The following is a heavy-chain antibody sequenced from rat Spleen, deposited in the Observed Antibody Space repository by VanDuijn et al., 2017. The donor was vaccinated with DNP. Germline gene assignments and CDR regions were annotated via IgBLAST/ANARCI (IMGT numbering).Heavy chain of an antibody. V-gene: IGHV5-58*01. D-gene: IGHD1-11*01. CDR1: GFTFSSYW. CDR3: AKDRDGGFAMDA. J-gene: IGHJ4*01. Sequence: EVQLVETGGGLVQPGRSLKLSCVASGFTFSSYWMYWIRQAPGKGLEWVASINTDGGSTYYPDSGKGRFTISRDNADNNVYLQMNSLRSDDTATYYCAKDRDGGFAMDAWGQGTSVTVSS. CDR2: INTDGGST.